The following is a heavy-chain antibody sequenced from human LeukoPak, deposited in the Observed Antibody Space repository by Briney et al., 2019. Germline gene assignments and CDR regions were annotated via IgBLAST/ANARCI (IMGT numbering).Heavy chain of an antibody. D-gene: IGHD2-2*01. CDR3: ARDPCSSTSCYTRYNWFDP. CDR1: GYTFTSYG. Sequence: ASVKVSCKASGYTFTSYGISWVRQAPGQGLEWMAWISAYNGNTNYAQKLQGRVTITTDESTSTAYMELSSLRSEDTAVYYCARDPCSSTSCYTRYNWFDPWGQGTLVTVSS. V-gene: IGHV1-18*01. CDR2: ISAYNGNT. J-gene: IGHJ5*02.